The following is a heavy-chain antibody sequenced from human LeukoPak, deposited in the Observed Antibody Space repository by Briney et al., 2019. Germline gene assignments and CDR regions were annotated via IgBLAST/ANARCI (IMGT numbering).Heavy chain of an antibody. D-gene: IGHD2-2*01. Sequence: ASVQISCKASCYTFTSYYLPWVRQAPGQGLEWMGIIKPSGGSTHYPQKLQGIVTMTRDISASTVYMQLSRLTSADTAMYYCVREPPESYRFDYWGQGAPVTVSS. CDR2: IKPSGGST. V-gene: IGHV1-46*01. CDR3: VREPPESYRFDY. CDR1: CYTFTSYY. J-gene: IGHJ4*02.